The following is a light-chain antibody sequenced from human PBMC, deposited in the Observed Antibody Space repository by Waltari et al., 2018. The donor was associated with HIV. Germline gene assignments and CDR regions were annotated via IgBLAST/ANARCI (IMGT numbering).Light chain of an antibody. V-gene: IGLV3-21*01. J-gene: IGLJ2*01. CDR2: HDT. Sequence: SYVLTQPPSVSVAPGKTARITCGGENIGSKSVNLYQKQPGQAPVMVIYHDTDRPSVIPDRFSGSNSEDTATLTISRVEAGDEADYFCQVWDTNTDQYVIFGGGTNLAV. CDR3: QVWDTNTDQYVI. CDR1: NIGSKS.